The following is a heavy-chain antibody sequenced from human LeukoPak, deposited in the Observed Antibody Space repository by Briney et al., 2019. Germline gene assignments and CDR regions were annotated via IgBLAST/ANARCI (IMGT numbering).Heavy chain of an antibody. V-gene: IGHV3-23*01. Sequence: GGSLRPSCAASGFTFHNFAMSWVRQAPGKGLEWVSSISSSGEFTFYADSVKGRFTIFRDNSRYTLYLQMNSLRAEDAAMYYCVKDRPNYYESNGDYYKRDGDFWGQGTLVTVSA. D-gene: IGHD3-22*01. CDR2: ISSSGEFT. CDR3: VKDRPNYYESNGDYYKRDGDF. J-gene: IGHJ4*02. CDR1: GFTFHNFA.